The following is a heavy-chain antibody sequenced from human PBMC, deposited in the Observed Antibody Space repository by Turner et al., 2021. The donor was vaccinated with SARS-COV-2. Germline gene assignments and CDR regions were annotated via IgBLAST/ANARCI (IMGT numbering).Heavy chain of an antibody. J-gene: IGHJ6*02. V-gene: IGHV3-53*02. Sequence: EVQLVETGGGLIQPGGSLRLSCAASGVTVSSNYMSWVRQAPGKGREWVSVIYSGGSTFYADSVKGRFTISRDNSKNTLYLQMNSLRAEDTAVYYCARDLDSYGMDVWGQGTTVTVSS. CDR3: ARDLDSYGMDV. CDR2: IYSGGST. CDR1: GVTVSSNY.